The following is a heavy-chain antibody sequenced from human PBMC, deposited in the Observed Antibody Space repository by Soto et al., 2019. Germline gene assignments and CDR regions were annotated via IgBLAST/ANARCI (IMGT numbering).Heavy chain of an antibody. Sequence: ASVKVSCKASGYTFTSYGISWVRQAPGQGLEWMGWISAYNGNTNYAQKLQGRVTMTTDTSTSTAYMELRSLRSDDTAVYYCARDMVRGVIITEDAFDIGGQGTMVTVSS. J-gene: IGHJ3*02. CDR1: GYTFTSYG. D-gene: IGHD3-10*01. CDR2: ISAYNGNT. V-gene: IGHV1-18*01. CDR3: ARDMVRGVIITEDAFDI.